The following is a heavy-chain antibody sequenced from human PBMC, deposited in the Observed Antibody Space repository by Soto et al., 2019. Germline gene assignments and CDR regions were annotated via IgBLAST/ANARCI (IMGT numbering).Heavy chain of an antibody. CDR3: AKEQLERHFGFDY. J-gene: IGHJ4*02. Sequence: GGSLRLSCAASGFTFSSYAMSWVRQAPGKGLEWVSGIGEDGGGTYYADSVQGRFTISRDNSKNTLYLQMNSLRVDDTALYYCAKEQLERHFGFDYWGQGALVTVSS. CDR2: IGEDGGGT. CDR1: GFTFSSYA. V-gene: IGHV3-23*01. D-gene: IGHD1-1*01.